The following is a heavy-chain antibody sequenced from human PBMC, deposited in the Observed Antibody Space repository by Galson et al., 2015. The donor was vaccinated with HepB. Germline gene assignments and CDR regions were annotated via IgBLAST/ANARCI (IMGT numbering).Heavy chain of an antibody. CDR3: ARAYFLYGDYSYYGMDV. J-gene: IGHJ6*02. Sequence: SLRLSCAASGFTFSSYGMHWVRQAPGKGLEWVAVIWYDGSNKYYADSVKGRFTISRDNSKNTLYLQMNSLRAEDTAVYYCARAYFLYGDYSYYGMDVWGQGTTVTVSS. D-gene: IGHD4-17*01. V-gene: IGHV3-33*08. CDR1: GFTFSSYG. CDR2: IWYDGSNK.